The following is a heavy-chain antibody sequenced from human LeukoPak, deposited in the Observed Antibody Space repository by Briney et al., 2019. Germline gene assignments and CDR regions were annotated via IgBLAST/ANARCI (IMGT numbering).Heavy chain of an antibody. CDR3: ARANYDSSGYYFDY. V-gene: IGHV1-18*01. CDR2: ISAYNGNT. Sequence: ASVKVSCKASGYTFTSYGISWARQAPGQGLEWMGWISAYNGNTNYAQKLQGRVTMTTDTSTSTAYMELRSLRSDDTAVYYCARANYDSSGYYFDYWGQGTLVTVSS. J-gene: IGHJ4*02. D-gene: IGHD3-22*01. CDR1: GYTFTSYG.